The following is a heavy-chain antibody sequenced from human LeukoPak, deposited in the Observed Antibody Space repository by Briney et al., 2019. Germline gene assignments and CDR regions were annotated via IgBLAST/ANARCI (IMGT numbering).Heavy chain of an antibody. CDR3: AKRQDYYGSGSQFDY. Sequence: PGGSLRLSCAASGFTFSSHGMSWVRQAPGKGLEWVSTISGSGDNTYYADSVKGRFTISRDNSKNTLYLQMNSLRAEDTAVYYCAKRQDYYGSGSQFDYWGKGTTVTVSS. CDR1: GFTFSSHG. J-gene: IGHJ6*04. V-gene: IGHV3-23*01. D-gene: IGHD3-10*01. CDR2: ISGSGDNT.